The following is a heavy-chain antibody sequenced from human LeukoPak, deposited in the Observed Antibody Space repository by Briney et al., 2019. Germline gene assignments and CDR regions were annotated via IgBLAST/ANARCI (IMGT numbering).Heavy chain of an antibody. D-gene: IGHD2-2*02. CDR3: ATEGGYCSSTSCYMAYV. CDR2: FDPEDGET. Sequence: ASVKVSCKVSGYTLTELSMHWVRQAPGKGLEWMGGFDPEDGETIYAQKFQGRVTMTEDTSTDTAYMELSSLRSEDTAVYYCATEGGYCSSTSCYMAYVWGQGTLVTVSS. J-gene: IGHJ4*02. V-gene: IGHV1-24*01. CDR1: GYTLTELS.